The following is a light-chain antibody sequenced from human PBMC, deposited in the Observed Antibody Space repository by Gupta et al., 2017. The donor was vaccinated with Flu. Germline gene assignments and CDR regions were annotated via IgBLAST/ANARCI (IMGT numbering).Light chain of an antibody. Sequence: QSLPTQPPSLSQAPGHCCTISSTGATSNIGAGYDVQWYLHLPETAPKLLIYGNLARPSGVPDRFSGSKSGMSASLAITRLQDDEEADYYSQSFDSGLNAYVFGTGTKVTVL. CDR1: TSNIGAGYD. CDR3: QSFDSGLNAYV. J-gene: IGLJ1*01. V-gene: IGLV1-40*01. CDR2: GNL.